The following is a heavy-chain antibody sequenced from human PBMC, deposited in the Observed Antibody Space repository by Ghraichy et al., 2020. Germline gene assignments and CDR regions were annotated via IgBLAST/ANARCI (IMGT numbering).Heavy chain of an antibody. Sequence: SQTLSLTCNVSGGSIYNTYDYWAWIRQPPGKRLEWIGSVHSSGNTYDSPSLQSRVTMSVDPSSNVFSLNLSSVTAADTALYFCARHVRGSSWPNWFDPWGRGTLVTVSS. V-gene: IGHV4-39*01. CDR3: ARHVRGSSWPNWFDP. CDR2: VHSSGNT. J-gene: IGHJ5*02. D-gene: IGHD6-13*01. CDR1: GGSIYNTYDY.